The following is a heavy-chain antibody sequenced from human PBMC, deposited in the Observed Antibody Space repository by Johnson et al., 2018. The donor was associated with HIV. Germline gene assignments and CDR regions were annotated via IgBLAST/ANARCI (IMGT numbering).Heavy chain of an antibody. CDR3: ARGVTGYSYGT. V-gene: IGHV3-33*05. J-gene: IGHJ3*01. CDR2: ISYDGSNK. D-gene: IGHD5-18*01. CDR1: GFTFSSYG. Sequence: QVQLVESGGGVVQPGGSLRLSCAASGFTFSSYGMHWVRQAPGKGLEWVAVISYDGSNKYYADSVKGRFTISRDNSKNTLYLQMNSLRVEDTAVYYCARGVTGYSYGTWGQGTMVTVSS.